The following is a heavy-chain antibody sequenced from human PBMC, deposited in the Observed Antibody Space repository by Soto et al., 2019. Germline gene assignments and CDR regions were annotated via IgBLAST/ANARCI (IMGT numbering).Heavy chain of an antibody. CDR1: GFTFSSYS. J-gene: IGHJ3*02. CDR2: ISSSSSYI. Sequence: GGSLRLSCAASGFTFSSYSMNWVRQAPGKGLEWVSSISSSSSYIYYADSVKGRFTISRDNAKNSLYLQMNSLRAEDTAVYYCARDKRTKAVAGLDAFDIWGQGTMVTVSS. V-gene: IGHV3-21*01. CDR3: ARDKRTKAVAGLDAFDI. D-gene: IGHD6-19*01.